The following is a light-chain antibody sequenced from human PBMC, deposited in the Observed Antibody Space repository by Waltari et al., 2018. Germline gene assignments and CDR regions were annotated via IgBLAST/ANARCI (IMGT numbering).Light chain of an antibody. J-gene: IGKJ1*01. CDR2: AAS. CDR3: QQSNISPLA. Sequence: DIQMTQSPSSLSASIVDRVTITCLASQSINSYLNWYQQKTGKAPKLLIYAASFLQSGVPSRFSASGSGTEFTLTISSLQPDDFATYYCQQSNISPLAFGQGTKVEIK. V-gene: IGKV1-39*01. CDR1: QSINSY.